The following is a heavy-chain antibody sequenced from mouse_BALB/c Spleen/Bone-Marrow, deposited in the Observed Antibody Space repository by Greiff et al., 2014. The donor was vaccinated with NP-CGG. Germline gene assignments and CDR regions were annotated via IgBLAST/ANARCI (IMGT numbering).Heavy chain of an antibody. CDR3: ARNWDWYFDY. V-gene: IGHV14-3*02. CDR2: IDPANGNT. J-gene: IGHJ2*01. Sequence: EVKLVESGAELVKPGASVKLSCTASGFNIKDTYMHWVKQRPEQGLEWIGRIDPANGNTKYDPKFQGKATITADTSSNTAYLQLSSLTSEDTAVYYCARNWDWYFDYWGQGTTLTVSS. CDR1: GFNIKDTY. D-gene: IGHD4-1*01.